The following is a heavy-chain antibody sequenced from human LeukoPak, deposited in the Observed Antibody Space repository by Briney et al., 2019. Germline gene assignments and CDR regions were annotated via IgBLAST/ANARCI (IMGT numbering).Heavy chain of an antibody. J-gene: IGHJ4*02. V-gene: IGHV3-66*01. CDR2: IYSGGST. CDR1: GFTVGSNY. D-gene: IGHD1-20*01. CDR3: ARLDRITGTDDY. Sequence: GGSLRLSRAASGFTVGSNYMSWVRQAPGNGLEWVSVIYSGGSTYYADSVKGRFTISRDNSKNTLYLQMNSLRAEDTAVYYCARLDRITGTDDYWGQGTLVTVSS.